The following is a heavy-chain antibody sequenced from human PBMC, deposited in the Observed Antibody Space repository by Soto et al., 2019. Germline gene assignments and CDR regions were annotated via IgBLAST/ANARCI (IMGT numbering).Heavy chain of an antibody. CDR1: GFTFSRYG. V-gene: IGHV3-33*01. CDR3: ARESYYGSGSYAFFDY. Sequence: QVQLVESGGGVVQPGRSLRLSCAASGFTFSRYGMHWVRQAPGKGLEWVAVIWYDGYHKYYADSVKGQFTISRDNSKNTLYLQMNSLRAEDTAVYYCARESYYGSGSYAFFDYWSQGTLVTVSS. J-gene: IGHJ4*02. D-gene: IGHD3-10*01. CDR2: IWYDGYHK.